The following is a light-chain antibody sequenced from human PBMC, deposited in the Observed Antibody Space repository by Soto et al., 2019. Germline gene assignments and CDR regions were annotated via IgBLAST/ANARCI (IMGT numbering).Light chain of an antibody. CDR2: GAS. V-gene: IGKV3D-15*01. CDR1: QSVSSN. Sequence: IVLTQSPATLSVSPGERATLSCRASQSVSSNLAWHQQRPGQAPRLLIYGASTRATGVPARFSGGGSGTEFTLTITSLQSEDVAVYYCHQYYGTSTFGQGTRVEIK. CDR3: HQYYGTST. J-gene: IGKJ1*01.